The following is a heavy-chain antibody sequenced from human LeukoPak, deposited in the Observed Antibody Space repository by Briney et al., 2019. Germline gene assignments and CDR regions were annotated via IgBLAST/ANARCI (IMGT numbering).Heavy chain of an antibody. J-gene: IGHJ5*02. Sequence: GGSLRLSCAASGFTFSSYGMHWVRQAPGKGLEWVAVIWYDGSNKYYADSVKGRFTISRDNSKNTLYLQMNSLRAEDTAVYYCAREGIAVASTWWFDPWGQGTLVTVSS. D-gene: IGHD6-19*01. V-gene: IGHV3-33*01. CDR1: GFTFSSYG. CDR3: AREGIAVASTWWFDP. CDR2: IWYDGSNK.